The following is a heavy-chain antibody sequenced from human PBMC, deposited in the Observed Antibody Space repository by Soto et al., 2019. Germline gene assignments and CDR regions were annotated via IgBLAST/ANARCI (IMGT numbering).Heavy chain of an antibody. CDR3: ASGNHDYVWGSYRPAYYYYGMDV. CDR2: INPSGGST. CDR1: GYTFTSYY. D-gene: IGHD3-16*02. J-gene: IGHJ6*02. Sequence: QVQLVQSGAEVKKPGASVKVSCKASGYTFTSYYMHWVRQAPGQGLEWMGIINPSGGSTSYAQKFQGTVTMTRDTSTSTVYMELSSLRSEDTAVYYCASGNHDYVWGSYRPAYYYYGMDVWGQGTTVTGSS. V-gene: IGHV1-46*01.